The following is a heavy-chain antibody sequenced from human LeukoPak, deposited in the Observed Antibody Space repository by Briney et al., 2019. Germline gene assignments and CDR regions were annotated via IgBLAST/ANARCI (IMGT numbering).Heavy chain of an antibody. CDR1: GYTFTGYY. D-gene: IGHD6-6*01. J-gene: IGHJ4*02. V-gene: IGHV1-2*02. Sequence: GASVKVSCKASGYTFTGYYMHWVRQAPGQGLEWMGWINPNSGGTNYAQKFQGRVTMTRDTSVSTAYMELSRLRSDDTAVYYCARSSIAARDGADYWGQGTLVTVSS. CDR3: ARSSIAARDGADY. CDR2: INPNSGGT.